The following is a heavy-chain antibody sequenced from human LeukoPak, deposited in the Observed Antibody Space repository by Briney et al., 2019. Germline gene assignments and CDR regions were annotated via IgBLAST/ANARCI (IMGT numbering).Heavy chain of an antibody. Sequence: SETLSLTCTVSGGSISSSSYYWGWIRQPPGKGLEWIGSIYYSGSTYYNPSLKSRVTISVDTSKNQFSLKLSSVTAADTAVYYCARGVRGVTLWFDPWGQGTLVTVSS. CDR3: ARGVRGVTLWFDP. V-gene: IGHV4-39*07. CDR2: IYYSGST. J-gene: IGHJ5*02. D-gene: IGHD3-10*02. CDR1: GGSISSSSYY.